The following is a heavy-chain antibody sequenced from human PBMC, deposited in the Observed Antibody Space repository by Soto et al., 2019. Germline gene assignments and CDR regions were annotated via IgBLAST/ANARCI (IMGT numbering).Heavy chain of an antibody. CDR2: MNPMGGST. CDR1: GYTFTHYY. CDR3: ARPPFPGCINGVCYPCDH. D-gene: IGHD2-8*01. Sequence: QVQLVQSGAEVKKPGASVKVSCKASGYTFTHYYIHWVRQAPGQGLEWMGMMNPMGGSTDYAQKFQGRVTMTTDTSTTTVYMELSSLRSDDTAVYYCARPPFPGCINGVCYPCDHWGQGTLVTVSS. J-gene: IGHJ4*02. V-gene: IGHV1-46*01.